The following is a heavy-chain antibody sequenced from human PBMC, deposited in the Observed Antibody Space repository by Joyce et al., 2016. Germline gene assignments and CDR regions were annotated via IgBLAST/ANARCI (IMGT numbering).Heavy chain of an antibody. V-gene: IGHV1-69*01. CDR3: ARVPIPAALLGYFDA. CDR2: IIPIFGTT. Sequence: QEQLVQSGAEVKKPGSSVKVSCRASGAGFRNYAINWARQAPGQGLELMGGIIPIFGTTKYAQKFQGRVTITADDFTETAYMDLASLTSDDTAIYYCARVPIPAALLGYFDAWGQGALVTVSS. J-gene: IGHJ5*02. CDR1: GAGFRNYA. D-gene: IGHD2-21*01.